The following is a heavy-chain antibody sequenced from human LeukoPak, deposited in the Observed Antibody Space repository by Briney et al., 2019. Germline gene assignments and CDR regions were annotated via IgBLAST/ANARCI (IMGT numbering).Heavy chain of an antibody. Sequence: GGSLRLSCGASGFTFSSYGMHWVRQAPGKGLEWVAFIRYDGRNKYYAESVKGRFTISRDNSKNTLYLQMGSLRAEDMAVYYCAREPLIAGTLDYWGQGTLVTVSS. CDR2: IRYDGRNK. CDR3: AREPLIAGTLDY. D-gene: IGHD3/OR15-3a*01. V-gene: IGHV3-30*02. J-gene: IGHJ4*02. CDR1: GFTFSSYG.